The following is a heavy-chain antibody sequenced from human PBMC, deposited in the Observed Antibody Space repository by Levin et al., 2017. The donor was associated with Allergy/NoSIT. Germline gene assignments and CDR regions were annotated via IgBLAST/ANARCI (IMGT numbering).Heavy chain of an antibody. Sequence: GGSLRLSCTTSGFTFGDYAMSWVRQAPGKGLEWVGIIRSKADGGTTEYAASVKGRFTISRDDSKRIAHLQMNSLKTEDTAVCYCSTGAVWGKGTTVTVSS. CDR3: STGAV. D-gene: IGHD3-10*01. V-gene: IGHV3-49*04. CDR2: IRSKADGGTT. J-gene: IGHJ6*04. CDR1: GFTFGDYA.